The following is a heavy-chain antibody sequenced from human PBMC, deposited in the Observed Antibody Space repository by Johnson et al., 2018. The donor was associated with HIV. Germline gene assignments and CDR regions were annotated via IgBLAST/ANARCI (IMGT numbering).Heavy chain of an antibody. Sequence: VQLVESGGGVVRPGGSLRLSCGASGFTFDEYAMSWVRQGPGKGLEWVSGINWNGGRIGYADSVKGRFTISRDNSKNTLYLQMNNLGPEDTAVYYCAKAELIRFGELNDGFDIWGQGTMVTVSS. D-gene: IGHD3-10*01. V-gene: IGHV3-20*04. CDR2: INWNGGRI. CDR1: GFTFDEYA. CDR3: AKAELIRFGELNDGFDI. J-gene: IGHJ3*02.